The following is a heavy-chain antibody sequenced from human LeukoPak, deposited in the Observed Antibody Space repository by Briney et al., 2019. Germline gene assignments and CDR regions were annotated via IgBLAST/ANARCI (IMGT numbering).Heavy chain of an antibody. Sequence: SETLSLTCTVSGASISNYYWSWIRQSPGKGLEWIGYIHYSGSTNYNPSLKSRVTMSVDTSKNQLSLRLSSVTAADTAVYYCAKELMYYYDSSGYYPSDAFDIWGQGTMVTVSS. CDR1: GASISNYY. D-gene: IGHD3-22*01. J-gene: IGHJ3*02. V-gene: IGHV4-59*01. CDR3: AKELMYYYDSSGYYPSDAFDI. CDR2: IHYSGST.